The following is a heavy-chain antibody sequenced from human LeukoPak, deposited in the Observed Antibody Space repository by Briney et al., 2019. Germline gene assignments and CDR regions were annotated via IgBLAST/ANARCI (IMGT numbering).Heavy chain of an antibody. CDR2: IKSKTDGGTT. V-gene: IGHV3-15*01. CDR1: GFTFINAW. Sequence: PGGSLRLSCAASGFTFINAWMNWVRQAPGKGLEWVGRIKSKTDGGTTDYAAPVKGRFTISRDDSKNTLYLQMNSLRAEDTAVYYCARASFITHLDYWGQGTLVTVSS. CDR3: ARASFITHLDY. D-gene: IGHD3-22*01. J-gene: IGHJ4*02.